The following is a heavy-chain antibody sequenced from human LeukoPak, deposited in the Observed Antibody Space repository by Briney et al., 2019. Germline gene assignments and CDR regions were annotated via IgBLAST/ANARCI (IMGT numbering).Heavy chain of an antibody. CDR1: GGSFSGYY. V-gene: IGHV4-34*01. CDR3: ARELRDHRGGFDV. CDR2: INHSGST. J-gene: IGHJ3*01. D-gene: IGHD1-1*01. Sequence: PSETLSLTCAVYGGSFSGYYWSWIRQPPGKGLEWIGEINHSGSTNYNPPLKSRVTISVDTSKNQFSLKLSSVTAADTAVYYCARELRDHRGGFDVWGQGTMVTVSS.